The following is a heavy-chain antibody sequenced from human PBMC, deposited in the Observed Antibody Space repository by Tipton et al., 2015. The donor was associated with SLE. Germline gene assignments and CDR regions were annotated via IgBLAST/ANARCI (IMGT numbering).Heavy chain of an antibody. Sequence: TLSLTCTVSGGSISTGDYYWGWIRQPAGKGLEWIGRIYTSGSTNYNPSLKSRVTVSLDTSKNQFSLKLTSVTAADTAVYYCARGGGLGIGYYIDYWGQGTLVTVSS. D-gene: IGHD7-27*01. CDR2: IYTSGST. CDR3: ARGGGLGIGYYIDY. J-gene: IGHJ4*02. V-gene: IGHV4-61*02. CDR1: GGSISTGDYY.